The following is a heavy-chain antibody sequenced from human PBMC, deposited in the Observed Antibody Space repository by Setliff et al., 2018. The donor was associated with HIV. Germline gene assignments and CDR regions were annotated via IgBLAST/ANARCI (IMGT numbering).Heavy chain of an antibody. CDR2: IYHNGFA. V-gene: IGHV4-59*03. CDR3: ADPPSGY. CDR1: GDSITGRW. Sequence: SETLSLTCTVSGDSITGRWLSWIRQPPGKGLEWTGNIYHNGFANYNPSLKSRLTVSRDNAKNSLSLQMNSLRVEDTAVYYCADPPSGYWGQGTLVTVSS. D-gene: IGHD3-10*01. J-gene: IGHJ4*02.